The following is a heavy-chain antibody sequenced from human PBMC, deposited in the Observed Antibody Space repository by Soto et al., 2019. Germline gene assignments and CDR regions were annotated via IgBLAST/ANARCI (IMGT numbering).Heavy chain of an antibody. CDR2: IDHSGGT. CDR3: ARGRLGGAAN. Sequence: QVQLQQWGTKLSKPSETLSLTCAVYGGSFSGYYWSWIRQPPGKGLEWIGEIDHSGGTNYNPSLKTRVTLPLDTSTSQFSLKLSSVTAADTARYYCARGRLGGAANWGQGTLVIVSS. J-gene: IGHJ4*02. V-gene: IGHV4-34*01. CDR1: GGSFSGYY. D-gene: IGHD3-16*01.